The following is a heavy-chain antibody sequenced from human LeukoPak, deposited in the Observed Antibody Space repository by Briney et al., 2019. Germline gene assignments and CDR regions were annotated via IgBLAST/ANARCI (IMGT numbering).Heavy chain of an antibody. V-gene: IGHV3-7*02. CDR1: GFTFSSTW. CDR2: IKEDGSLR. CDR3: ARGIAALFDY. J-gene: IGHJ4*02. Sequence: PGGSLRLSCAASGFTFSSTWMTWVRQAPGKGLEWVANIKEDGSLRDYVDSVKGRFTIFRDNAKNSLYLQMNSLRHEDTAVYYCARGIAALFDYWGQGTLVTVSS. D-gene: IGHD6-6*01.